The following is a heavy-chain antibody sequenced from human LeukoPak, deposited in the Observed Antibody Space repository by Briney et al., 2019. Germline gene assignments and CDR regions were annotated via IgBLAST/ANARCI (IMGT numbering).Heavy chain of an antibody. CDR1: RFTFSSYG. J-gene: IGHJ3*01. CDR3: AKGLDYGDYESPISY. D-gene: IGHD4-17*01. Sequence: PGGSLRLSCAASRFTFSSYGMHWVRQAPGKGLEWVAVISYDGSNKYYADSVKGRFTISRDNSKNTLYLQMNSLRAEDTAVYYCAKGLDYGDYESPISYWGQGTMVTVSS. V-gene: IGHV3-30*18. CDR2: ISYDGSNK.